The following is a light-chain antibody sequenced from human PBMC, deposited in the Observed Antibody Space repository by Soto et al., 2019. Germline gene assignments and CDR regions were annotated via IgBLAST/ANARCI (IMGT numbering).Light chain of an antibody. CDR3: QQYNKWPLT. V-gene: IGKV3-20*01. CDR2: GAS. Sequence: EIVLAQSPGTLSLSPGERATLSCRASQSVTNSFLAWYQQKPGQAPRLLIYGASRRATGIPDRFTGSGSGTDFTLTISRLEPEDFAVYHCQQYNKWPLTFGGGTKVEIK. J-gene: IGKJ4*01. CDR1: QSVTNSF.